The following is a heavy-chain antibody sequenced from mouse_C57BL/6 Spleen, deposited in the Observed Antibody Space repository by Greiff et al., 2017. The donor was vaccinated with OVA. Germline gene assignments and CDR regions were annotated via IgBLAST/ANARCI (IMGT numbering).Heavy chain of an antibody. J-gene: IGHJ2*01. V-gene: IGHV1-82*01. CDR1: GYAFSSSW. Sequence: VQLVESGPELVKPGASVKISCKASGYAFSSSWMNWVKQRPGKGLEWIGRIYPGDGDTNYNGKFKGKATLTADKSSSTAYMQLSSLTSEDSAVYFCARLGDYDDYWGQGTTLTVSS. CDR2: IYPGDGDT. D-gene: IGHD2-4*01. CDR3: ARLGDYDDY.